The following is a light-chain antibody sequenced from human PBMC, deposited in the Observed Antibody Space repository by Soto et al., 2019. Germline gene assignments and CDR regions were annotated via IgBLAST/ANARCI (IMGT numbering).Light chain of an antibody. V-gene: IGLV2-23*02. CDR2: VVN. CDR3: CSYAGSDTFGV. Sequence: QSALTQPASVSASPGQSITIPCTGTRSDIGSYNLVSWYQQYPGKAPKLLISVVNKRPSGVSDRFSGSKSGITASLTISGLQAEDEAIYYCCSYAGSDTFGVFGTGTKVTVL. J-gene: IGLJ1*01. CDR1: RSDIGSYNL.